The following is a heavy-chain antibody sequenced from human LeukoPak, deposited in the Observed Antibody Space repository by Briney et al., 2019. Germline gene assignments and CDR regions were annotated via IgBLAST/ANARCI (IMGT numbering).Heavy chain of an antibody. CDR3: AKDGYSSIPGFHFEY. V-gene: IGHV3-33*06. CDR1: GFTFSSYG. D-gene: IGHD6-13*01. CDR2: IWYDGSNK. J-gene: IGHJ4*02. Sequence: GGSLRLSCAASGFTFSSYGMHWVRQAPGKGLEWVAVIWYDGSNKYYADSVKGRFTISRDNAKNSLYLQMNSLRAEDTAVYYCAKDGYSSIPGFHFEYWGQGTPVTVSS.